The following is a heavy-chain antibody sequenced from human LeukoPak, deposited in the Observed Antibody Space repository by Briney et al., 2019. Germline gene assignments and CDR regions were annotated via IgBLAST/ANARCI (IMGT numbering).Heavy chain of an antibody. V-gene: IGHV3-21*06. Sequence: GVLRLSWVGSGFTFSSYSMDWVRQAPGKGLEWVSSISSSSSYIYYADSVKGRFTISRDNAKNSLYLQMNSLRAEDTAVYYCARAGSGRSPDWFDPWGQGTLVTVSS. CDR2: ISSSSSYI. CDR3: ARAGSGRSPDWFDP. J-gene: IGHJ5*02. D-gene: IGHD1-26*01. CDR1: GFTFSSYS.